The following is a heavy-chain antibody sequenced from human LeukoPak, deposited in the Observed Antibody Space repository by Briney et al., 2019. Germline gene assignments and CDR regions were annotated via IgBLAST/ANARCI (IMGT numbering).Heavy chain of an antibody. Sequence: PGGSLKLSCTASGFTFSRYSMNWVRQAPGKGLEWVSYISTTSTYYADSMKGRFTISRDNAKNSLYLQMNSLRAEDTAVYYCARDRGTYSSSSYYYYYMDVWGKGTTVTVSS. CDR1: GFTFSRYS. CDR2: ISTTST. CDR3: ARDRGTYSSSSYYYYYMDV. V-gene: IGHV3-21*01. J-gene: IGHJ6*03. D-gene: IGHD6-6*01.